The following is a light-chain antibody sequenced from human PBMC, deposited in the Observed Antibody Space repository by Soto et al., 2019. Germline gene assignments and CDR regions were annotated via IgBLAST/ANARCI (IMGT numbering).Light chain of an antibody. J-gene: IGKJ4*01. Sequence: DLQMTQSPSSLSASVGDRVTITCRASQSISSYLNWYQQRPGKAPKLLIYAASSLQSGVPSRFSGSGSGTDFTITISSLQPKDGETYYGQQANSFPLTFGGGTKVDIK. V-gene: IGKV1-39*01. CDR3: QQANSFPLT. CDR2: AAS. CDR1: QSISSY.